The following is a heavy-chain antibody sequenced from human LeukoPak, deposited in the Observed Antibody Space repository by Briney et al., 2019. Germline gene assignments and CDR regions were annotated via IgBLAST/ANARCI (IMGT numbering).Heavy chain of an antibody. Sequence: SETLSLTCTVSGASITSFYYNWIRQSAGKGLEWIGRIHTNGGTDYRPSLNSRVTMSVDASKKQISLKLTSVTAADTAVYFCSRGGGYGDYWGQGILVTVSS. J-gene: IGHJ4*02. CDR2: IHTNGGT. CDR1: GASITSFY. V-gene: IGHV4-4*07. D-gene: IGHD5-12*01. CDR3: SRGGGYGDY.